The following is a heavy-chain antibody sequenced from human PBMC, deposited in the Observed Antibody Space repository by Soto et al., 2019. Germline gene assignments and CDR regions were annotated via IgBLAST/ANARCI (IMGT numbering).Heavy chain of an antibody. V-gene: IGHV1-18*01. D-gene: IGHD6-13*01. Sequence: QVQLVQSGAEVKKPGASVKVSCKASGYTFTTYGISWVRQAPGPGLEWMGWISAYNGNTNYAQKVQCRVTMTTDTSKSTAYMELRSLRSDDTAVYYCARDYSSSWYRWFNPWGQGTLVTVSS. CDR1: GYTFTTYG. J-gene: IGHJ5*02. CDR2: ISAYNGNT. CDR3: ARDYSSSWYRWFNP.